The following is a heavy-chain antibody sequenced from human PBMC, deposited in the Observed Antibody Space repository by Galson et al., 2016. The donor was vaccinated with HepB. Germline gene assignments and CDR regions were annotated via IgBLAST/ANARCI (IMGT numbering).Heavy chain of an antibody. CDR2: IIPIFCSP. D-gene: IGHD4/OR15-4a*01. J-gene: IGHJ3*02. CDR1: GGTFSSHA. Sequence: SVKVSCKASGGTFSSHAINWVRQAPGQGLEWMGGIIPIFCSPNYAQKFQASVTITADESASTAYMELSSLRSEDTAVYYCANTMVEMFLTLDDAFDIWGQGTMVTVSS. V-gene: IGHV1-69*13. CDR3: ANTMVEMFLTLDDAFDI.